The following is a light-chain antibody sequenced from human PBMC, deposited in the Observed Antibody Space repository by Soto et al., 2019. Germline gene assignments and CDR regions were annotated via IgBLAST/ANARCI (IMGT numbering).Light chain of an antibody. V-gene: IGLV6-57*04. J-gene: IGLJ2*01. Sequence: NFMLTQPHSVSESPGKTVTISCTRSSGSIASNYVQWYQQRPGSAPTTVIYEDNQRPSGVPDRFSGSIDSSSNSASLTISGLKTAAEADYYCQSYDSSNVVFGGGTKLTV. CDR2: EDN. CDR3: QSYDSSNVV. CDR1: SGSIASNY.